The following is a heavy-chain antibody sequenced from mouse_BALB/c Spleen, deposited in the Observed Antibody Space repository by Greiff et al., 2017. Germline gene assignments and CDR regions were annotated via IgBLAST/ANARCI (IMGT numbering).Heavy chain of an antibody. CDR1: GYTFTSYW. J-gene: IGHJ3*01. CDR2: INPSTGYT. CDR3: AREGYGYGFAY. D-gene: IGHD1-2*01. V-gene: IGHV1-7*01. Sequence: VKLLESGAELAKPGASVKMSCKASGYTFTSYWMHWVKQRPGQGLEWIGYINPSTGYTEYNQKFKDKATLTADKSSSTAYMQLSSLTSEDSAVYYCAREGYGYGFAYWGQGTLVTVSA.